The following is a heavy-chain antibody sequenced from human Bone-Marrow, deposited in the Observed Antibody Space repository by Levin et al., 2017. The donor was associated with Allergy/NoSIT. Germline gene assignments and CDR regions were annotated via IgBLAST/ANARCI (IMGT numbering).Heavy chain of an antibody. CDR3: ACIPSGSGASYFDF. V-gene: IGHV2-5*02. CDR1: GFSLSTVGVG. CDR2: IYWDDDR. J-gene: IGHJ4*02. D-gene: IGHD3-10*01. Sequence: SGPTLVKPTQTLTLTCAFSGFSLSTVGVGVGWIRQPPGKALEWLALIYWDDDRRYCPSLKSRLTIAKDTPKNQVVLTMTNMDPVDTATYFCACIPSGSGASYFDFWGQGTLVTVSS.